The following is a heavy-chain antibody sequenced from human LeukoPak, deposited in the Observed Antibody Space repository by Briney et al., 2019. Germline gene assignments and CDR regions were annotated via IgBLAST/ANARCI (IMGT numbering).Heavy chain of an antibody. CDR1: EFTVSRNY. J-gene: IGHJ4*02. CDR3: TRDQMNY. V-gene: IGHV3-53*01. D-gene: IGHD5-24*01. Sequence: GGSLRLSCTASEFTVSRNYMLWVRQAPGKGLEWVSLICSNGDTHYADSVKGRFTISRDTSKNTVSLQMNCLRVEDTAMYYCTRDQMNYWGQGTLVTVSS. CDR2: ICSNGDT.